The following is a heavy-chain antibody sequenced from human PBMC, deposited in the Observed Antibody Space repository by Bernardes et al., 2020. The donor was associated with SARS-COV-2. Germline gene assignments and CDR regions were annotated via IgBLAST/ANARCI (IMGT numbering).Heavy chain of an antibody. J-gene: IGHJ4*02. CDR3: ARTFYYDRGGDSVFDQ. CDR2: ISPKSGAT. CDR1: GYTFSDYY. D-gene: IGHD2-21*01. Sequence: ASVKVSCKASGYTFSDYYIHWLPQAPGQGFEWMGWISPKSGATNYAQKFQGRVTMTRDTAISTEYMQLSRLTSDDTAVYYCARTFYYDRGGDSVFDQWGQGTLVSVSS. V-gene: IGHV1-2*02.